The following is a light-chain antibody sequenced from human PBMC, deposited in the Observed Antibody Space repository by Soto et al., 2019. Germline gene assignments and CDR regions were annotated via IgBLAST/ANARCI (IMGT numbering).Light chain of an antibody. CDR3: QQYQNSPRT. J-gene: IGKJ1*01. CDR1: QSVGGSS. Sequence: ETVLTQSPGTLSLSPGERATVSCRASQSVGGSSLAWYQQTPGQAPSLLIYDTSKRATGIPDRFSGSGSGTDFTLTISRLEPEDFAVYYCQQYQNSPRTFGQGTKVEIK. CDR2: DTS. V-gene: IGKV3-20*01.